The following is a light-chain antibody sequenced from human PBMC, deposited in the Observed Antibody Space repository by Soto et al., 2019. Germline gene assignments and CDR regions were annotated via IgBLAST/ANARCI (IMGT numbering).Light chain of an antibody. CDR2: VAS. J-gene: IGKJ4*01. CDR1: HSVASNY. Sequence: EIMLTQSPGTLSFSPGVRATLSCSASHSVASNYLGWYQQKPGQSPRVLIFVASIRATGIPDRFSASRSGSDFTLTISRLEPDDFAVYYCHQYDSLPHTFGGGTKVDIK. V-gene: IGKV3-20*01. CDR3: HQYDSLPHT.